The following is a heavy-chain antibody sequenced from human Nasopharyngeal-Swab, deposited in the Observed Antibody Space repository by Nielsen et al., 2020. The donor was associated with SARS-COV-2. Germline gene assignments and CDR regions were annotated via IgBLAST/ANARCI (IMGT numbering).Heavy chain of an antibody. CDR2: ISYDGSNR. J-gene: IGHJ6*02. D-gene: IGHD3-9*01. Sequence: GGSLRLSCAASGFTFTTYAMHWVRQAPGKGLEWVAVISYDGSNRYFTESVKGRFTISRDNSKNTLFLQMYSLRADDTAVYYCAKDHSQRHSDWLSSDGLDVWGQGTMVTVSS. V-gene: IGHV3-30*18. CDR3: AKDHSQRHSDWLSSDGLDV. CDR1: GFTFTTYA.